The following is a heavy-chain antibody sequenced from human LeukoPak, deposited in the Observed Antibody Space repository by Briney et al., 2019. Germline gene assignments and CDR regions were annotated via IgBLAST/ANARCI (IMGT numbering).Heavy chain of an antibody. CDR2: VYYSGST. D-gene: IGHD6-13*01. V-gene: IGHV4-59*11. Sequence: SETLSLTCTVSGGSISGHYWNWIRQPPGKGLEWIGYVYYSGSTNYNPSLRSQVTISVDTSKNQFSLKLSSVTAADTAVYYCAREIPAAGHFDYWGQGTLVTVSS. J-gene: IGHJ4*02. CDR3: AREIPAAGHFDY. CDR1: GGSISGHY.